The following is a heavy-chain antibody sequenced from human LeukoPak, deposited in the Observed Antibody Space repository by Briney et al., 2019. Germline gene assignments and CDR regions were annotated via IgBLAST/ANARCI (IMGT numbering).Heavy chain of an antibody. CDR3: ARDQAGEEQQLVPKGFDAFDI. Sequence: SVKVSCKASGYTFTSYGISWVRQAPGQGLEWMGWISAYNGNTNYAQKLQGRVTMTTDTSTSTAYMELRSLRSDDTAVYYCARDQAGEEQQLVPKGFDAFDIWGQGTMVTVSS. CDR2: ISAYNGNT. D-gene: IGHD6-13*01. V-gene: IGHV1-18*01. J-gene: IGHJ3*02. CDR1: GYTFTSYG.